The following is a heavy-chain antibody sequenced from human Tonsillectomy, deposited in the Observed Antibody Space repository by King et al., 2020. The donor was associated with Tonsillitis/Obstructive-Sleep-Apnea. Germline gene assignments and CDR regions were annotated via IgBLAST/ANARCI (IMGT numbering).Heavy chain of an antibody. CDR2: IYYSWST. CDR1: GGSISSYY. Sequence: VQLQESGPGLVKPSETLSLTCTVSGGSISSYYWSWIRQPPGKGLEWIGYIYYSWSTNYNPSLKSRVTISVDTSKHQFSLKLSSVTAADTAVYYCARVLTIFGVVINAFDIWGQGTMVTVSS. D-gene: IGHD3-3*01. V-gene: IGHV4-59*01. J-gene: IGHJ3*02. CDR3: ARVLTIFGVVINAFDI.